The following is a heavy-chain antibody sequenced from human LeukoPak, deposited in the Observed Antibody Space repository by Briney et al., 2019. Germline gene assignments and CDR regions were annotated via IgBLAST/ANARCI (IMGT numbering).Heavy chain of an antibody. CDR3: AGELGHDPASGMDV. D-gene: IGHD1-26*01. V-gene: IGHV3-7*01. CDR1: GFTFSNYW. CDR2: INQDGSRK. J-gene: IGHJ6*02. Sequence: GGSLRLSCTASGFTFSNYWITWVRQGPGKGLDWAAHINQDGSRKLYVDSVEGRFTVSRDNAKNSLYLQMNSLRVEDTAVYYCAGELGHDPASGMDVWGQGTTVTVSS.